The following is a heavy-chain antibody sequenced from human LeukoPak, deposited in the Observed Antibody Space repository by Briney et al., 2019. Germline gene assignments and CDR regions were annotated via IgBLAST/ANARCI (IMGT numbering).Heavy chain of an antibody. D-gene: IGHD6-13*01. CDR2: FDPEDGET. CDR1: GYTLTELS. CDR3: ATTSIAAAGHFDY. V-gene: IGHV1-24*01. Sequence: GASAKVSCKVSGYTLTELSMHWVRQAPGKGLEWMGGFDPEDGETIYAQKFQGRVTMTEDTSTDTAYMELSSLRSEDTAVYYCATTSIAAAGHFDYWGQGTLVTVSS. J-gene: IGHJ4*02.